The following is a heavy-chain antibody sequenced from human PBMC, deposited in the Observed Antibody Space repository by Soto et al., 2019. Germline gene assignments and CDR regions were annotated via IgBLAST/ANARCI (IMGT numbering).Heavy chain of an antibody. J-gene: IGHJ4*02. D-gene: IGHD3-22*01. Sequence: PSETLSFTCTVSGGSISSSSYYRGWIRQPPGKGLEWIGSIYYSGSTYYNPSLKSRVTISVDTSTNQFSLRLSSVTAADTIVYYCARQLGYYFHSSGYYPSDYWGQGTLVTVSS. CDR2: IYYSGST. CDR3: ARQLGYYFHSSGYYPSDY. V-gene: IGHV4-39*01. CDR1: GGSISSSSYY.